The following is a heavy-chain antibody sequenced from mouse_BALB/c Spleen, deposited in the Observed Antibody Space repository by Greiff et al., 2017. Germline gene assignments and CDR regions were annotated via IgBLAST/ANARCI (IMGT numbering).Heavy chain of an antibody. CDR3: ARWDRYDGAWFAY. Sequence: QVQLKESGAELMKPGASVKISCKATGYTFSSYWIEWVKQRPGHGLEWIGEILPGSGSTNYNEKFKGKATFTADTSSNTAYMQLSSLTSEDSAVYYCARWDRYDGAWFAYWGQGTLVTVSA. CDR2: ILPGSGST. CDR1: GYTFSSYW. V-gene: IGHV1-9*01. J-gene: IGHJ3*01. D-gene: IGHD2-14*01.